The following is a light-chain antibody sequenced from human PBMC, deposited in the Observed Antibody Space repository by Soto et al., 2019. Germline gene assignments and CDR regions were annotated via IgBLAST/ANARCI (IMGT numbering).Light chain of an antibody. CDR2: DVS. J-gene: IGLJ1*01. V-gene: IGLV2-14*01. CDR3: VSYTTFSSYV. Sequence: QSALTQPASVSGSPGQSITISCTGTSSDVGSYIYVSWYQHHPGKAPKLMIYDVSNRPSGVSNRFSGSKSGNTASLTISGLQAEDEAEYSCVSYTTFSSYVFGTGTKLTVL. CDR1: SSDVGSYIY.